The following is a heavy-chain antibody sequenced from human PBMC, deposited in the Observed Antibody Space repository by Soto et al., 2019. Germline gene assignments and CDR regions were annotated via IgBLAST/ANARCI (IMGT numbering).Heavy chain of an antibody. J-gene: IGHJ4*02. CDR3: ARAHYVWGSYRYYFDY. CDR1: SYTLTSYG. Sequence: QVQLVQSGAEVKKPGASVKVSCKASSYTLTSYGISWVRQAPGQRLEWMGWISGYKGNTNYAQKLQGRVTMTTDTSTSTAYMELRSLRSDDTAVYYCARAHYVWGSYRYYFDYWGQGTLVTVSS. V-gene: IGHV1-18*04. CDR2: ISGYKGNT. D-gene: IGHD3-16*02.